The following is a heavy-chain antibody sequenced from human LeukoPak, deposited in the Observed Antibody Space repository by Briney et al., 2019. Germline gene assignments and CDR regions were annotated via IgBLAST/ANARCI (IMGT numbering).Heavy chain of an antibody. CDR1: GFTSTNFG. Sequence: PRRSLRPSCTLSGFTSTNFGMSWVRLAPEKWLEWVSTFGSVVNKYYANPAKGRFTTSKDTSKNTLFLQMNTLRVEDTAMYYCAKRGIRGTYYFDSWGQGTLVTVSS. CDR2: FGSVVNK. CDR3: AKRGIRGTYYFDS. V-gene: IGHV3-23*01. J-gene: IGHJ4*02. D-gene: IGHD1-26*01.